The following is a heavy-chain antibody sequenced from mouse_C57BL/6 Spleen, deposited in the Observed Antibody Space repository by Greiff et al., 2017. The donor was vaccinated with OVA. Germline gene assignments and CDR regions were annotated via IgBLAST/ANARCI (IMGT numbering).Heavy chain of an antibody. J-gene: IGHJ2*01. D-gene: IGHD4-1*01. Sequence: DVQLQESGPGMVKPSQSLSLTCTVTGYSITSGYDWHWIRHFPGNKLEWMGYISYSGSTNYNPSLKSRISITHDTSKNHFFLKLNSVTTEDTATYYCARGGTDFDYWGQGTTLTVSS. V-gene: IGHV3-1*01. CDR3: ARGGTDFDY. CDR1: GYSITSGYD. CDR2: ISYSGST.